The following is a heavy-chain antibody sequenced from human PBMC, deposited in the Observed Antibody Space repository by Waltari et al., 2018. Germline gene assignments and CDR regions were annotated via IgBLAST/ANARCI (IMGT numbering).Heavy chain of an antibody. CDR1: GGSISSYY. D-gene: IGHD3-3*01. CDR2: IYYSGST. Sequence: QVQLQESGPGLVKPSETLSLTCPVSGGSISSYYWSWIRQPPGTGLEWIGYIYYSGSTNYNPSLKSRVTISVDTSKNQFSLKLSSVTAADTAVYYCARDNNGFWSGYTYYYGMDVWGQGPRSPSP. J-gene: IGHJ6*02. CDR3: ARDNNGFWSGYTYYYGMDV. V-gene: IGHV4-59*01.